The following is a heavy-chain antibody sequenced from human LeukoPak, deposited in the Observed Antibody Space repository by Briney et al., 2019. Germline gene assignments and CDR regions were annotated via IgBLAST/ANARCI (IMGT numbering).Heavy chain of an antibody. CDR3: ASPTCSDCYYYYYYGMDV. CDR1: GYTFTSYG. CDR2: IIPIFNTA. Sequence: SVKVSCKASGYTFTSYGISWVRQAPGQGLEWMGGIIPIFNTANYAQKFQGRVTITADESTSTAYMELSSLRSEDTAVYYCASPTCSDCYYYYYYGMDVWGQGTTVTVSS. D-gene: IGHD2-21*02. V-gene: IGHV1-69*13. J-gene: IGHJ6*02.